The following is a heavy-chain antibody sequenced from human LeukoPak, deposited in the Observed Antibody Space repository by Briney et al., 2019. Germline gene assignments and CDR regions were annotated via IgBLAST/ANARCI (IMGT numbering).Heavy chain of an antibody. D-gene: IGHD3-3*01. CDR3: AKGKIFGVIIQKPFDY. J-gene: IGHJ4*02. CDR2: IQYDGSNK. V-gene: IGHV3-30*02. CDR1: GFTFSSYG. Sequence: GGSLRLSCAASGFTFSSYGMHWVRQAPGKGLEWVAFIQYDGSNKYYADSVKGRFTISRDNSKNTLYLQMNNLRAEDTAVYYCAKGKIFGVIIQKPFDYWGQGTLVTVSS.